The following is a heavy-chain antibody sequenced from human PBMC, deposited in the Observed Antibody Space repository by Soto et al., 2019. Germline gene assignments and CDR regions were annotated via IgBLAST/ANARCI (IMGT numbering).Heavy chain of an antibody. J-gene: IGHJ4*02. D-gene: IGHD1-26*01. V-gene: IGHV3-72*01. CDR2: TRNKANSYTT. Sequence: EVQLMESGGGLVQPGGSLRLSCAASGFTFSDHYMDWVRQAPGRGLEWVGRTRNKANSYTTEYAASVKGRFTISRDESKNSLYLQMNSLKTEDTAVYYCARVEMSGSYGLDYWGQGTLVTVSS. CDR1: GFTFSDHY. CDR3: ARVEMSGSYGLDY.